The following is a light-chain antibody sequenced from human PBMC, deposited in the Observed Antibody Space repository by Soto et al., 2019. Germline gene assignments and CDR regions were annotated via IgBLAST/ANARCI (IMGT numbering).Light chain of an antibody. CDR3: QQYVGSPPT. V-gene: IGKV3-20*01. CDR1: QSVSSSY. J-gene: IGKJ4*01. CDR2: GAS. Sequence: EIVLTQSPGTLSLSPGERATLSCRASQSVSSSYLAWYQQKPGQAPRLLIYGASSRATGIPDRFSGSGSGTDFTLTISRLEPEDFALYYCQQYVGSPPTFGGGTKVEL.